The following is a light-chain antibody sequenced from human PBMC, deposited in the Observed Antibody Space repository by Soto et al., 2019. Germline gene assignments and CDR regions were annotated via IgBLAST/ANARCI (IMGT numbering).Light chain of an antibody. Sequence: EIVMTQSPATLSVSPGERATLSCRVSQTVSSNYLAWCQQRPGQAPRLLIYGASTRAAGIPDRFSGSGSGTDFTLTITRLEPEDSAVYFCQQYTGPPTTFGQGTRLEIK. V-gene: IGKV3-20*01. CDR1: QTVSSNY. CDR2: GAS. J-gene: IGKJ5*01. CDR3: QQYTGPPTT.